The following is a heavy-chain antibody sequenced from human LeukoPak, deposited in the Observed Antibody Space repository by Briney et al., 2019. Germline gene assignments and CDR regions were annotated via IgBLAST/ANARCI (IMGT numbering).Heavy chain of an antibody. CDR3: ARSSLGYDILTGPLDY. CDR1: GGSISSYY. D-gene: IGHD3-9*01. Sequence: PETLSLTCTVSGGSISSYYWSWIRQPAGKGLEWIGRIYTSGSTNYNPSLKSRVTMSVDTSKNQFSLKLSSVTAADTAVYYCARSSLGYDILTGPLDYWGQGTLVTVSS. V-gene: IGHV4-4*07. CDR2: IYTSGST. J-gene: IGHJ4*02.